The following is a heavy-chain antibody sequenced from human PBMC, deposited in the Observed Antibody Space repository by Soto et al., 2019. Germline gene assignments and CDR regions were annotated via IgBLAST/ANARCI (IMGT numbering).Heavy chain of an antibody. CDR1: GFAFSSYA. CDR3: ASRYYGDYPYYYYGMDV. Sequence: PGGSLRLSCAASGFAFSSYAMGWFRQAPGKGLEWVSAISGGDRSAYYADSVKGRFTISRDSSKNTLYLRVNSLRAEDTAIYYCASRYYGDYPYYYYGMDVWGQGTTVTVSS. J-gene: IGHJ6*02. CDR2: ISGGDRSA. V-gene: IGHV3-23*01. D-gene: IGHD4-17*01.